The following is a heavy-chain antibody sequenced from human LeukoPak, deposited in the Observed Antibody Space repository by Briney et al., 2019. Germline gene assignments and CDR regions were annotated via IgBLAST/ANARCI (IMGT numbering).Heavy chain of an antibody. CDR1: GFTFSSYW. CDR3: ARDAYTNTRRYDH. CDR2: IKQDGSEH. D-gene: IGHD2-8*01. J-gene: IGHJ4*02. V-gene: IGHV3-7*04. Sequence: GGSLRLSCAASGFTFSSYWMSWVRQAPGKGLEWVANIKQDGSEHYYVDSVKGRFTNSRDNAKNSLYLQMNSLRAEDTAVYYCARDAYTNTRRYDHWGQGTLVTVSS.